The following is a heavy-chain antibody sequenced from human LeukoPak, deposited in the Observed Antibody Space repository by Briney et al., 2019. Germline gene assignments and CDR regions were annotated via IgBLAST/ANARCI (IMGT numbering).Heavy chain of an antibody. D-gene: IGHD1-26*01. V-gene: IGHV4-39*01. CDR3: ARHLLVGATQDPPFDY. J-gene: IGHJ4*02. CDR1: GGSISSSSYY. CDR2: IYYSGST. Sequence: SETLSLTCTVSGGSISSSSYYWGWIRQPPGKGLEWIGSIYYSGSTYYNPSLKSRVTISVDTSKNQFSLKLSSVTAADTAAYYCARHLLVGATQDPPFDYWGQGTLVTVSS.